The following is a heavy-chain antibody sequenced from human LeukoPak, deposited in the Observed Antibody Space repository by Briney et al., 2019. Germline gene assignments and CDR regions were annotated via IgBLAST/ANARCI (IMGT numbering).Heavy chain of an antibody. J-gene: IGHJ3*02. Sequence: PGGSLRLSCAASGFTFSSYEMNWVRQAPGKGLEWVSYISSSGSTTYYADSVKGRFTISRDNAKNSLYLQMNSLRAEDTAVYYCARDKSTMIVVVPDAFDIWGQGTMVTVSS. CDR2: ISSSGSTT. V-gene: IGHV3-48*03. D-gene: IGHD3-22*01. CDR3: ARDKSTMIVVVPDAFDI. CDR1: GFTFSSYE.